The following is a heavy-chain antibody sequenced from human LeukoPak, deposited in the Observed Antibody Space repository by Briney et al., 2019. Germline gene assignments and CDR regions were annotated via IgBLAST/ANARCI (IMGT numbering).Heavy chain of an antibody. Sequence: PGGSLRLSCAASGFTFSSYSMNWVRQAPGKGLEWVSSISSSSSYIYYADSVEGRFTISRDNAKNSLYLQMNSLRAEDTAVYYCAAPYYYDSSGYLDDAFDIWGQGTMVTVSS. V-gene: IGHV3-21*01. CDR3: AAPYYYDSSGYLDDAFDI. CDR1: GFTFSSYS. CDR2: ISSSSSYI. J-gene: IGHJ3*02. D-gene: IGHD3-22*01.